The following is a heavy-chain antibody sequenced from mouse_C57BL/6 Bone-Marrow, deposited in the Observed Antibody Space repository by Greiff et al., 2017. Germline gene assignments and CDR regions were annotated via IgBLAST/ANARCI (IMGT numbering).Heavy chain of an antibody. CDR2: INPNNGGT. V-gene: IGHV1-26*01. J-gene: IGHJ4*01. Sequence: EVQLQQSGPELVKPGASVKISCKASGYTFTDYYMNWVKQSHGKSLEWIGDINPNNGGTSYNQKFKGKATLTVDKSSSTAYMELRSLTSEDSAVYYCAPLLLRDYAMDYWGQGTSVTVSS. CDR1: GYTFTDYY. D-gene: IGHD1-1*01. CDR3: APLLLRDYAMDY.